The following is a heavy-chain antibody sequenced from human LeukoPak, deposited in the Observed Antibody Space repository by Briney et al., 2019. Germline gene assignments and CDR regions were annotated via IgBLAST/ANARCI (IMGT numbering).Heavy chain of an antibody. V-gene: IGHV3-30*18. CDR2: VSYDGSDK. Sequence: TGGSLRLSCAASGFTFSVYGMHWVRQAPGKGLEWVAVVSYDGSDKYYSDSVEGRFSISRDNSKNTVYLQMSSLRAEDTAVYFCAKDWNSYDTSVPFYYYYMEVWGKGTTVTVSS. J-gene: IGHJ6*03. D-gene: IGHD3-22*01. CDR1: GFTFSVYG. CDR3: AKDWNSYDTSVPFYYYYMEV.